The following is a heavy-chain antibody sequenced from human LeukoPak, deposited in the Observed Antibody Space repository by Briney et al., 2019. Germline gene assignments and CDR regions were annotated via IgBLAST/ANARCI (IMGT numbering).Heavy chain of an antibody. CDR1: GYTFTSYG. Sequence: GASVKVSCKASGYTFTSYGISWVRQAPGQGLEWMGWISAYNGNTNYAQKLQGRVTMTTDTSTSTAYMELSSLRSEDTAVYYCARTLSMTARNAYYYYYYGMDVWGQGTTVTVSS. V-gene: IGHV1-18*01. CDR3: ARTLSMTARNAYYYYYYGMDV. J-gene: IGHJ6*02. CDR2: ISAYNGNT. D-gene: IGHD2-21*02.